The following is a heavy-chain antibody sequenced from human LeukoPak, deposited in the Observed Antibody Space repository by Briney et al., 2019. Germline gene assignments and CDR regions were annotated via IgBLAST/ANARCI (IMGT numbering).Heavy chain of an antibody. J-gene: IGHJ4*02. D-gene: IGHD3-10*01. Sequence: PGRSLRLSCAASGFTFSSYAMHWVRQAPGKGLEWVAVISYDGSNKYYADSVKGRFTISRDNSKNTLYLQMNSLRAEDTAVYYCARGRGVFPAAIHYYFGWGSSYYFDYWGQGPLVTVSS. CDR1: GFTFSSYA. CDR2: ISYDGSNK. CDR3: ARGRGVFPAAIHYYFGWGSSYYFDY. V-gene: IGHV3-30-3*01.